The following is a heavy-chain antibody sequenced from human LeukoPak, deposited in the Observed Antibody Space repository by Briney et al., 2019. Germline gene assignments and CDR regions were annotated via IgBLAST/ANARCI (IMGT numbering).Heavy chain of an antibody. J-gene: IGHJ6*03. CDR1: GFTFSSYS. V-gene: IGHV3-48*01. Sequence: GGSLRLSCAASGFTFSSYSMNWVRQAPGKGLEWVSYISSGSSTIYYADSVKGRFTISRDNAKNSLYLQMNSLRAEDTAVYYCAREKKEEYSSSFYYYYYMDVWGKGTTVTVSS. CDR3: AREKKEEYSSSFYYYYYMDV. CDR2: ISSGSSTI. D-gene: IGHD6-6*01.